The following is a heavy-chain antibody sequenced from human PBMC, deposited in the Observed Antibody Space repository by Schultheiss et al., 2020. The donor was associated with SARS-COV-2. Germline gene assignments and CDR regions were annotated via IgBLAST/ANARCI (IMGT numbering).Heavy chain of an antibody. V-gene: IGHV4-34*01. D-gene: IGHD3-3*01. J-gene: IGHJ4*02. CDR2: VSHSGGT. Sequence: SETLSLTCAVYGESFNGFSWTWIRQSPGKGLEWIGQVSHSGGTHYSPSLKRRVTISVDTSKNQFSLRLRSATAADTAVYYCASGVYRFLEWQERDYWGQGTLVTVSS. CDR3: ASGVYRFLEWQERDY. CDR1: GESFNGFS.